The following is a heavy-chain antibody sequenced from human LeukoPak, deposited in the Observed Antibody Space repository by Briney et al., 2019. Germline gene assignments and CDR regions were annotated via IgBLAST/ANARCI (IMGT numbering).Heavy chain of an antibody. J-gene: IGHJ4*02. Sequence: GESLKISCEASGYKFNSFWIAWVRQMPGKGLEWMGIIYPGDSDTRYSQSFQGQVTISADKSINTAYLQWGSLKASDTAMYYCARLYDTTGYSQFYFDYWGQGTLGTVSS. D-gene: IGHD3-22*01. CDR1: GYKFNSFW. CDR3: ARLYDTTGYSQFYFDY. V-gene: IGHV5-51*01. CDR2: IYPGDSDT.